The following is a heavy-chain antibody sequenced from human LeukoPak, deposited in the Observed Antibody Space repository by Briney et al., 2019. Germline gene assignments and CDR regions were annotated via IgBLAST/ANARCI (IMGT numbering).Heavy chain of an antibody. Sequence: GGSLRLSCAASGCTFSNYWMSWVRQVPGKGLEWVANIKQDGNEKHYVDSVKGRFTISRDNAKNSLYLQMNSLRVEDTAVYYCARDRYFQYWGQGTLVIVSS. V-gene: IGHV3-7*01. CDR1: GCTFSNYW. CDR3: ARDRYFQY. CDR2: IKQDGNEK. D-gene: IGHD1-14*01. J-gene: IGHJ1*01.